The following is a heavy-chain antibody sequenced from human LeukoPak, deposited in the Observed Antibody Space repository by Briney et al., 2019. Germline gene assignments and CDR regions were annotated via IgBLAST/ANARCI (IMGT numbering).Heavy chain of an antibody. CDR2: IIPIFGTA. CDR1: GGTFSSYA. J-gene: IGHJ4*02. V-gene: IGHV1-69*05. D-gene: IGHD3-10*01. CDR3: ARDGGYYYGSGSYCYFDY. Sequence: GASVKVSCKASGGTFSSYAISWVRQAPGQGLEWMGRIIPIFGTANYAQKFQGRVTITTDESTSTAYMELSSLRSEDTAVYYCARDGGYYYGSGSYCYFDYWGQGTLVTVSS.